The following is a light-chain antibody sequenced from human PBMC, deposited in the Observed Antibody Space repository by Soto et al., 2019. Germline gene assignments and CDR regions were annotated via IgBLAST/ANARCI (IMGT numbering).Light chain of an antibody. CDR2: GAI. J-gene: IGKJ1*01. V-gene: IGKV3-15*01. Sequence: EIVLTQSPGTLSLSPGERATLSCRASQSVSSSYLAWYQQKPGQAPSLLIFGAITRATGIPARFSGSGSGTEFTLTISSLQSEDSAIYYCQHYNVWPPWTFGQGTKVDI. CDR3: QHYNVWPPWT. CDR1: QSVSSSY.